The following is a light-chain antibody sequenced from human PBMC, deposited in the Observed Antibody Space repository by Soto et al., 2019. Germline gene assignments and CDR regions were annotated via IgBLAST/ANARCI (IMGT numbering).Light chain of an antibody. CDR3: QQYNLYPYT. J-gene: IGKJ2*01. Sequence: DIQMTQSPSTLSASVGDRVTITCRASQPITAWLAWYQQKPGKAPNLLIYDASDLQSGVPSRFSGSGSGTEFTLTITGLQPDDFATYYCQQYNLYPYTVGQGTKLEI. V-gene: IGKV1-5*01. CDR2: DAS. CDR1: QPITAW.